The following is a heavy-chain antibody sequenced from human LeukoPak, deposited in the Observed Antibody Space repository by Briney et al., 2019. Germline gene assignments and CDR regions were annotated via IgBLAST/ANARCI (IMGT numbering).Heavy chain of an antibody. CDR3: TRDNTPSGAVAGIAYYYYMDV. Sequence: GGSLRLSCAASGFTFSDYYMSWIRQAPGKGLEWVSYMSSSGKTIHYADSVKGRFTISRDNAKNSLCLQMHSLRAEDTAVYYCTRDNTPSGAVAGIAYYYYMDVWGKGTTVTVSS. J-gene: IGHJ6*03. CDR2: MSSSGKTI. V-gene: IGHV3-11*04. D-gene: IGHD6-19*01. CDR1: GFTFSDYY.